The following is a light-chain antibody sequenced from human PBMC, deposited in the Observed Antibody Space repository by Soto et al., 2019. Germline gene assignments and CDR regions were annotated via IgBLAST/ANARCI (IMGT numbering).Light chain of an antibody. CDR1: NIGSKN. J-gene: IGLJ2*01. CDR3: HVCDSSTAVV. Sequence: SYELTQPLSVSVALGQTARITCRGNNIGSKNVHWYQQEPGQAPVLVIHRDSNRPSVIPERFSGSNSGNTATLTISRAQAGDDANYYCHVCDSSTAVVFGGGTKLTVL. V-gene: IGLV3-9*01. CDR2: RDS.